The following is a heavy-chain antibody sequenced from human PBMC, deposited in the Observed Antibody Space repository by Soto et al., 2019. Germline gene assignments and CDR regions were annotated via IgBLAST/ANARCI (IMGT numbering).Heavy chain of an antibody. CDR2: IYYSGST. D-gene: IGHD2-15*01. Sequence: QLQLQESGPGLVKPSETVSLTCTVSGGSISSSSYYWGWIRQPPGKGLEWIGNIYYSGSTYYNPSLKSRVTISVDTSKNQFSLKLSSVTAADTAVFYCARVVGYCSGGSCYSSSHFDSWGQGSLVTVSS. J-gene: IGHJ4*02. V-gene: IGHV4-39*01. CDR1: GGSISSSSYY. CDR3: ARVVGYCSGGSCYSSSHFDS.